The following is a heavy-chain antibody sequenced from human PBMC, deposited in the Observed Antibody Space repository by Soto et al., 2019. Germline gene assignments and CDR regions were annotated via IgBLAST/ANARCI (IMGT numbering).Heavy chain of an antibody. CDR1: GFTFSSYS. CDR2: ISSSSSTI. CDR3: ARDGPVITMIVVAPTSFDY. Sequence: PGGSLRLSCAASGFTFSSYSMNWVRQAPGKGLEWVSYISSSSSTIYYADSVKGRFTSSRDNAKNSLYLQMNSLRAEDTAVYYCARDGPVITMIVVAPTSFDYWGQGTLVTVSS. V-gene: IGHV3-48*01. D-gene: IGHD3-22*01. J-gene: IGHJ4*02.